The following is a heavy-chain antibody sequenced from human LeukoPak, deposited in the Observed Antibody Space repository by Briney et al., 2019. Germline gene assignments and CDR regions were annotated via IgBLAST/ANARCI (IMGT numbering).Heavy chain of an antibody. V-gene: IGHV3-21*01. CDR3: ARETAEAFDI. Sequence: GGSLRLSCAASGFTLSSYAMNWVRQAPGKGLEWVSSLGSSSSSIYYADSLKGRFTISRDTAKNSLYLQVNSLRAEDTAVYYCARETAEAFDIWGQGTMVTVSS. D-gene: IGHD1-14*01. CDR1: GFTLSSYA. J-gene: IGHJ3*02. CDR2: LGSSSSSI.